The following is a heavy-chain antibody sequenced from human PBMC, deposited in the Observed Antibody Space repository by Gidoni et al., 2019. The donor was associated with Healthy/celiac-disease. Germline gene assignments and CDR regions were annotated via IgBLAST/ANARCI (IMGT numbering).Heavy chain of an antibody. J-gene: IGHJ3*02. CDR2: IWYDGSNK. Sequence: QVQLVESGGGVVQPGRSLRLSCAASGFTFSSYGMHWVRQAPGQGLEWVAVIWYDGSNKYYADSVKGRFTISRDNSKNTLYLQMNSLRAEDTAVYYCARDTSYSSSTYDAFDIWGQGTMVTVSS. D-gene: IGHD6-6*01. CDR3: ARDTSYSSSTYDAFDI. CDR1: GFTFSSYG. V-gene: IGHV3-33*01.